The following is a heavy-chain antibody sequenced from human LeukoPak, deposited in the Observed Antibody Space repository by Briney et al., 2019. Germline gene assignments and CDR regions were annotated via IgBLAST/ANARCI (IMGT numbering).Heavy chain of an antibody. J-gene: IGHJ5*02. D-gene: IGHD6-13*01. CDR3: ARHLRAYSSSWYGGNWFDP. CDR2: IYYRGST. CDR1: GGSISRSSYY. V-gene: IGHV4-39*01. Sequence: SETLSLTCTVSGGSISRSSYYWRWIRQPPGKGLEWIGCIYYRGSTYYNPSRNSRVTISVNTSKNQFSLKLSSVPAADTAVYYCARHLRAYSSSWYGGNWFDPWGQGTLVTVSS.